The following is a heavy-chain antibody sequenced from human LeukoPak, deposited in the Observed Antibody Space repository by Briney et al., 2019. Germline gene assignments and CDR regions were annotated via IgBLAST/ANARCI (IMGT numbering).Heavy chain of an antibody. CDR1: GFTFSSYS. CDR2: ISSSGSYI. Sequence: GGSLRLSCAASGFTFSSYSMNWVSQAPGKGLEWVSSISSSGSYIYYADSVKGRFAISRDNAKNSLYLQMNSLRAEDTAVYYCASGYGDYVGRPDYWGQGTLVTVSS. D-gene: IGHD4-17*01. J-gene: IGHJ4*02. V-gene: IGHV3-21*01. CDR3: ASGYGDYVGRPDY.